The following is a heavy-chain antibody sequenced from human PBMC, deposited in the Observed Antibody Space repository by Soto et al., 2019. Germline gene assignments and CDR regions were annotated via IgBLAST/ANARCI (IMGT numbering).Heavy chain of an antibody. J-gene: IGHJ4*02. Sequence: XGSLKLSCSASGFTFSSYGMHWVRQAPGKGLDWVAVIWYDGSNKYYADSVKGRFTISRDNSKNTLYLQMNSLRAEDTAVYYCARDDLVGSYYLFDSWGQGTLATVSS. CDR3: ARDDLVGSYYLFDS. D-gene: IGHD1-26*01. CDR1: GFTFSSYG. V-gene: IGHV3-33*01. CDR2: IWYDGSNK.